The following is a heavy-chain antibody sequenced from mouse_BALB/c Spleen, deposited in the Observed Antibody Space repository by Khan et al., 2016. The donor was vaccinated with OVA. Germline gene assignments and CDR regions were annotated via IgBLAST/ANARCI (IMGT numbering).Heavy chain of an antibody. D-gene: IGHD1-1*01. CDR1: GYSFTGYF. J-gene: IGHJ2*01. Sequence: IQLVQSGPELVKPGASVKISRKASGYSFTGYFMNWVMQSHGKSLEWIGRINPHIGETFYNQKFKGKATLTVDESSSTAHMELRSLASEDSAVYYCARIYGSDFDYWGQGTTLTVSS. CDR3: ARIYGSDFDY. V-gene: IGHV1-20*02. CDR2: INPHIGET.